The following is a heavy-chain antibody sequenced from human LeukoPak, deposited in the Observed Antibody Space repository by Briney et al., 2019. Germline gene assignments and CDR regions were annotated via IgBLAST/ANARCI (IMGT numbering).Heavy chain of an antibody. J-gene: IGHJ5*02. Sequence: ASVKVSCKASEYTFTVYYIHWVRQAPGQGLECMGWINPNSGGTNYAQKFQGRVTLTRDTSISTAYMELSRLRSDDTAVYYCARDLSRDNWLDPWGQGTLVTVSS. CDR3: ARDLSRDNWLDP. CDR2: INPNSGGT. CDR1: EYTFTVYY. V-gene: IGHV1-2*02.